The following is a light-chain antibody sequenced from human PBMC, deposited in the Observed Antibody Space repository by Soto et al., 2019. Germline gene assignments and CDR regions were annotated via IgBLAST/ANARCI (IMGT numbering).Light chain of an antibody. CDR3: SSFTSSITLV. V-gene: IGLV2-14*01. CDR2: EVN. Sequence: QSVLTQPASVSGSPGQSITISCSGTSSDVGGYNYVSWFQQHPDKAPKVIIYEVNNRPSGVSNRFSGSKSGNTASLTISGLQAQDEAAYYCSSFTSSITLVFGTGTKVTVL. CDR1: SSDVGGYNY. J-gene: IGLJ1*01.